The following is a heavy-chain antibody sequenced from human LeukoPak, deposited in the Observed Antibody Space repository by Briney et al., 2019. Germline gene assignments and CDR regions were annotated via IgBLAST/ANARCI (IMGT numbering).Heavy chain of an antibody. CDR3: AREIHQMSNRYYGMDV. CDR1: GVTFKSYA. Sequence: ASVKVSCKASGVTFKSYAISWVRQAPGQGLEWMGGIIPILGETNYTQKFQGRVTITADISTNTVNLELRSLRSEDTAVYFCAREIHQMSNRYYGMDVWGKGTTVIVSS. J-gene: IGHJ6*04. V-gene: IGHV1-69*10. D-gene: IGHD5-24*01. CDR2: IIPILGET.